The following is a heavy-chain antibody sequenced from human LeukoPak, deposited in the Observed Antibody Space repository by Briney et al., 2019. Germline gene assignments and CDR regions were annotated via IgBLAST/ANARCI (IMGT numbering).Heavy chain of an antibody. CDR1: GVTFSGYS. J-gene: IGHJ6*03. D-gene: IGHD3-22*01. CDR3: ARVAYYDSRGYWSHYYCYYMDV. Sequence: PGGSLTLSCAASGVTFSGYSMTWVRQAPGKGLEWVANINEVGSEKYYLDSVKGRFTVSRDNAKNSLYLQMKSLRAEDTAVYYCARVAYYDSRGYWSHYYCYYMDVWGKGTTVTVSS. CDR2: INEVGSEK. V-gene: IGHV3-7*01.